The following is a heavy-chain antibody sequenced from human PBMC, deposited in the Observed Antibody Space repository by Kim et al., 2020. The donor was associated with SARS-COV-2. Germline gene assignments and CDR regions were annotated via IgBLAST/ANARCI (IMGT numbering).Heavy chain of an antibody. V-gene: IGHV3-23*01. D-gene: IGHD6-19*01. CDR3: TNDPSSGWFEYFRH. J-gene: IGHJ1*01. Sequence: AGSVKGRFTISRDNSKHTLYLQMHRLRGEETAVYYCTNDPSSGWFEYFRHWGQGTLVTVSS.